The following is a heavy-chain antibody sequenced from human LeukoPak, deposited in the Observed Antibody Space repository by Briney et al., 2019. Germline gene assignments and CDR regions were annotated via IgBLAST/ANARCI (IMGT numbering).Heavy chain of an antibody. J-gene: IGHJ4*02. D-gene: IGHD3-10*01. V-gene: IGHV3-73*01. Sequence: GGSLRLSCAASGFTFSGSAMHWVRQASGKGLEWVGRIRSKANSYATAYAASVKGRFTISRDDSKNTAYLQMNSLKTEDTAVYYCTSQARRYYSGDYWGQGTLVTVSS. CDR1: GFTFSGSA. CDR3: TSQARRYYSGDY. CDR2: IRSKANSYAT.